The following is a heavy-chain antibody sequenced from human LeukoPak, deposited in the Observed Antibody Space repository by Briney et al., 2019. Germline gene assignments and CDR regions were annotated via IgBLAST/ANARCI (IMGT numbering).Heavy chain of an antibody. Sequence: PSETLSLACTVSGGSISSGNYYWSWIRQPAGKGLEWIGRIYTSGSTNYNPSLKSRVTISVDTSKNQFSLKLSSVTAADTAVYYCAREGGLMVRGVLRYGMDVWGQGTTVTVSS. CDR1: GGSISSGNYY. V-gene: IGHV4-61*02. D-gene: IGHD3-10*01. CDR2: IYTSGST. CDR3: AREGGLMVRGVLRYGMDV. J-gene: IGHJ6*02.